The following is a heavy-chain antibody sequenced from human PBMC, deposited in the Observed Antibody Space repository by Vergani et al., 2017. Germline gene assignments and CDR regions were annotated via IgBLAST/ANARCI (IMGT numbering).Heavy chain of an antibody. CDR3: AREGRAAAGMVGAFDI. CDR2: INHSGST. D-gene: IGHD6-13*01. J-gene: IGHJ3*02. V-gene: IGHV4-34*01. CDR1: GGSFSGYY. Sequence: VQLQQWGAGLLKPSETLSLTCAVYGGSFSGYYWSWIRQPPGKGLEWIGEINHSGSTNYNPSLKSRVTISVDTSKNQFSLKLSSVTAADTAVYYCAREGRAAAGMVGAFDIWGQGTMVTVSS.